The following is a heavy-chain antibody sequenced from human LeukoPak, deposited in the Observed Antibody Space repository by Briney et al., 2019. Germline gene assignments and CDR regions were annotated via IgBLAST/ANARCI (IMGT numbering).Heavy chain of an antibody. D-gene: IGHD4-17*01. V-gene: IGHV4-59*01. CDR2: IYYSGST. J-gene: IGHJ5*02. Sequence: SETLSLTCTVSGGSISSYYWSWIRQPPGKGLEWIGYIYYSGSTNYNPSLKGRVTISVDTSKNQFSLKLSSVTAADTAVYYCARYPYGDYSNWFDPWGQGTLVTVSS. CDR3: ARYPYGDYSNWFDP. CDR1: GGSISSYY.